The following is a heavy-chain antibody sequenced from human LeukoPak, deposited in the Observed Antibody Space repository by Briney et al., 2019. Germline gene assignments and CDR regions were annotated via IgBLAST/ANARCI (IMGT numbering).Heavy chain of an antibody. D-gene: IGHD2-21*02. CDR3: ASICGGDCYDIDY. Sequence: SVKVSCKASGGTFSSYVISWVRQAPGQGLEWMGRIIPILGIANYAQKFQGRVTITADKSTSTAYMELSSLRSEDTAVYYCASICGGDCYDIDYWGQGTLVTVSS. CDR1: GGTFSSYV. J-gene: IGHJ4*02. V-gene: IGHV1-69*04. CDR2: IIPILGIA.